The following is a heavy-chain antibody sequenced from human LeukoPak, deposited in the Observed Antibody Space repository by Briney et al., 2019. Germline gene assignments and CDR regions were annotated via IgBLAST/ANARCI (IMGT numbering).Heavy chain of an antibody. V-gene: IGHV4-30-4*08. J-gene: IGHJ3*02. CDR1: GGSISSGDYY. D-gene: IGHD3-16*02. CDR2: IYYSGST. CDR3: ARARRYDYVWGSYRQDAFDI. Sequence: SETLSLTCTVSGGSISSGDYYWSWIRQPPGKGLEWIGYIYYSGSTYYNPSLKSRVTISVDTSKNQFSLKLSSVTAADAAVYYCARARRYDYVWGSYRQDAFDIWGQGTTVTVSS.